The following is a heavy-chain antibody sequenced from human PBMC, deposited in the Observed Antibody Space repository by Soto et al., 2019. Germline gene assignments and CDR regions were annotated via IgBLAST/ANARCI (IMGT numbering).Heavy chain of an antibody. CDR1: GYSFTSSW. CDR2: IYPGDSDT. CDR3: ARQGYHYYGMDV. V-gene: IGHV5-51*01. Sequence: GESLKISWRCSGYSFTSSWIGWMRQMPGKGLEWMGIIYPGDSDTRYSPSFQGQVTISADKSISTAYLQWSSLKASDTAMYYCARQGYHYYGMDVWGQRTKVTVSS. J-gene: IGHJ6*02. D-gene: IGHD5-18*01.